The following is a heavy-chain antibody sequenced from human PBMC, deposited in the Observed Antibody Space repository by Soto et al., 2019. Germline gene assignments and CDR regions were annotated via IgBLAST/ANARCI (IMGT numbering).Heavy chain of an antibody. CDR2: IDSDGSPT. CDR3: ARGASGYGNFDY. D-gene: IGHD5-12*01. Sequence: EVQLVESGGGLVQPGGSLRLSCTASRFTFSSYWMHWVRQAPGKGLVWVSRIDSDGSPTNYADFVKGRFTISRDNAKNTLYLQMNSLRVEDTAVYYCARGASGYGNFDYWGQGTLVTVSS. V-gene: IGHV3-74*01. CDR1: RFTFSSYW. J-gene: IGHJ4*02.